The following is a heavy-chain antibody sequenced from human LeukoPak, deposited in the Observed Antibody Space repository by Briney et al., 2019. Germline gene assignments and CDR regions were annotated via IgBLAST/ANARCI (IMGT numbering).Heavy chain of an antibody. V-gene: IGHV5-51*01. J-gene: IGHJ4*02. CDR2: IYPGDSES. Sequence: GESLKISCKGSGYTFTSYWIGWVRQMPGKGLEWMGIIYPGDSESKYSPSLQGQVTISADKSISTAYLQRSSLKASDTAMYYCARIEGSTFDYWGQGTLVTVSS. CDR1: GYTFTSYW. CDR3: ARIEGSTFDY.